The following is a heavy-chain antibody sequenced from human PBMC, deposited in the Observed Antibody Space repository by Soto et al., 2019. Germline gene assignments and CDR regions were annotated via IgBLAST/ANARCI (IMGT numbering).Heavy chain of an antibody. D-gene: IGHD3-9*01. J-gene: IGHJ4*02. V-gene: IGHV3-30-3*01. Sequence: GGSLRLSCAASGFTFRSYAIHWVRQAPGKGLEWVAVISYDGSNKYYADSVKGRFTISRDNSKNTLYLQMNSLRAEDTAVYYCARDSGRYFDWPQVGYFDYWGQGTQVTV. CDR2: ISYDGSNK. CDR3: ARDSGRYFDWPQVGYFDY. CDR1: GFTFRSYA.